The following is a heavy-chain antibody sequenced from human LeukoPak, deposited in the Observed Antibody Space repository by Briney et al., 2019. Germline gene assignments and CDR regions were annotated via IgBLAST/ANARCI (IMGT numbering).Heavy chain of an antibody. Sequence: ASVKVSCKASGGTFSSYAISWVRQAPGQGPEWMGGIIPVFGTANYAQKFQGRVTITADESTSTAYMELSSLRSEDTAVYYCARLPLTGYSRGYYYGMDVWGQGTTVTVSS. D-gene: IGHD3-9*01. V-gene: IGHV1-69*01. J-gene: IGHJ6*02. CDR1: GGTFSSYA. CDR2: IIPVFGTA. CDR3: ARLPLTGYSRGYYYGMDV.